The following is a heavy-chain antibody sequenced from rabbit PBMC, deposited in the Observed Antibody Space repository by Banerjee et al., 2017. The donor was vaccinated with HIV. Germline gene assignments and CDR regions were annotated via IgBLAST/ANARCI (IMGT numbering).Heavy chain of an antibody. J-gene: IGHJ3*01. D-gene: IGHD5-1*01. V-gene: IGHV1S47*01. Sequence: QPQLVESGGGLVKPEGSLTLTCTASGFSFSYKYVMCWVRQAPGKGLEWIGCIATGDGSTYYASWAKGRFTIPRSTSLSTVTLLMTSLTAADTATYFCARDLWTTRLDLWGQGTLVTVS. CDR1: GFSFSYKYV. CDR3: ARDLWTTRLDL. CDR2: IATGDGST.